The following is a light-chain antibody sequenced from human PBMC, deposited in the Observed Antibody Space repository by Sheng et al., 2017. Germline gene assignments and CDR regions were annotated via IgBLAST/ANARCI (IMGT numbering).Light chain of an antibody. Sequence: EIVMTQSPATLSLSPGERATLSCRASQSVSSYLAWYQQKPGQAPRLLIYGASSRATGIPDRFSGSGSGTDFTLTVSRLEPEDFATYYCQQSHSTPNSFGQGTKLEIK. CDR2: GAS. CDR3: QQSHSTPNS. J-gene: IGKJ2*03. CDR1: QSVSSY. V-gene: IGKV3D-20*02.